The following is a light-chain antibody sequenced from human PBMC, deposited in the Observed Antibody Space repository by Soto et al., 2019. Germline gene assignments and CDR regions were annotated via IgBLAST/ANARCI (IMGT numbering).Light chain of an antibody. CDR2: DAS. Sequence: AIVMTHSPSSLSASVGDRVTITCRASQGISSDLGWYQHKPGKAPKLLIYDASTLKNGVPSRFSASGLGTEFTLIISSLQPDDVATYYCQQYTSYSWTFGQGTKVDI. CDR1: QGISSD. CDR3: QQYTSYSWT. V-gene: IGKV1-13*02. J-gene: IGKJ1*01.